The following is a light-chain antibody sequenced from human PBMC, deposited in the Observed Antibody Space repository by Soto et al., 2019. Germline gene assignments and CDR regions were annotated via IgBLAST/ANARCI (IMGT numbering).Light chain of an antibody. J-gene: IGKJ3*01. CDR3: QHYNTYSMA. Sequence: DIQMTQSPSTLSTSVGARVTITCRASQSVSYWLAWYQQKPGKAPNLLIYDGSTLASGVPPRFSGVGVGTEFTLNISSLQPDDSAIYYCQHYNTYSMAFGPGTRVEI. CDR2: DGS. V-gene: IGKV1-5*01. CDR1: QSVSYW.